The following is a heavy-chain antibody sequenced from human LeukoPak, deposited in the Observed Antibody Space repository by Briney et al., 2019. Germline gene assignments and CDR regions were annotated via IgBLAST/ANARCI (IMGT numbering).Heavy chain of an antibody. Sequence: ASVKVSCKPSGYTFTSYGINWVRQAPGQGLEWMGWINVYNGETKKTQNFHDRLTLTTDTSTSTAYMELRSLRSDDTAFYYCARGTMRDGHWGQGTLVTVSA. J-gene: IGHJ4*02. V-gene: IGHV1-18*01. CDR2: INVYNGET. CDR1: GYTFTSYG. CDR3: ARGTMRDGH. D-gene: IGHD5-24*01.